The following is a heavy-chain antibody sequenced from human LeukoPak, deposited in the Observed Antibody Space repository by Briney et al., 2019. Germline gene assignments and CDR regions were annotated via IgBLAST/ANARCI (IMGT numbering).Heavy chain of an antibody. V-gene: IGHV3-73*01. J-gene: IGHJ4*02. D-gene: IGHD5-24*01. CDR3: ARDGYAEEYFFDY. Sequence: GGSLRLSCAASGVTFSGSAMHWVRQDSGKGLEWVGRIRSKANSYATAYAASVKGRFTISRDDSKNTAYLQMNSLKTEDTAVYYCARDGYAEEYFFDYWGQGILVTVSS. CDR2: IRSKANSYAT. CDR1: GVTFSGSA.